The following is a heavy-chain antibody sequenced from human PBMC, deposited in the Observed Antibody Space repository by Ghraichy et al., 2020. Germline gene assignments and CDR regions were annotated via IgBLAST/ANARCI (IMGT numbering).Heavy chain of an antibody. D-gene: IGHD3-3*01. CDR3: AREHDSWSDYSFDY. CDR2: INVDNGNT. CDR1: GYTFTSYS. V-gene: IGHV1-3*01. J-gene: IGHJ4*02. Sequence: ASVKVSCKASGYTFTSYSIQWVRQAPGQRLEWMGWINVDNGNTKHSPKFQGRVTITRDTTASTAYMEMSSLRSEDTAVYYCAREHDSWSDYSFDYWGQGTLVTVSS.